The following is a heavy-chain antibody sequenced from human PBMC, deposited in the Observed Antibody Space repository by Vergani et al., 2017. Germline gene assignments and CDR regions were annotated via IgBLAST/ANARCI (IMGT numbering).Heavy chain of an antibody. CDR2: IYYSGST. Sequence: QVQLQESGPGLVKPSQTLSLTCTVSGGSISSGDYYWSWIRQPPGKGLEWIGYIYYSGSTYYNPSLKSRVTISVDTSKNQFSLKLSSVTAADTAVYYCARGSSYYDSSGYYYGYWGQGTLVTVPS. D-gene: IGHD3-22*01. J-gene: IGHJ4*02. CDR3: ARGSSYYDSSGYYYGY. CDR1: GGSISSGDYY. V-gene: IGHV4-30-4*01.